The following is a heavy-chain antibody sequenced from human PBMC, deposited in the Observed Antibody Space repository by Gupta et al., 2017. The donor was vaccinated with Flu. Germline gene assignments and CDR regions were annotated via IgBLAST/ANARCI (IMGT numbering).Heavy chain of an antibody. CDR3: ARDLAIFTNAVDI. V-gene: IGHV4-61*02. Sequence: IHTTGSTTNYNPSLKSRVIISVDTSKNQFSLKLSSVTAADTAVYYCARDLAIFTNAVDIWGQGTMVTVSS. CDR2: IHTTGST. J-gene: IGHJ3*02. D-gene: IGHD3-9*01.